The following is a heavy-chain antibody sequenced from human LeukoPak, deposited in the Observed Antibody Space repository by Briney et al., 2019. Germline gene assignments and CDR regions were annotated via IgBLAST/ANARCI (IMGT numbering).Heavy chain of an antibody. CDR3: AKDSPVIAVAGTSLCYYYGMDV. J-gene: IGHJ6*02. D-gene: IGHD6-19*01. V-gene: IGHV3-23*01. Sequence: PGGSLRLSCAASGFTFSSYAMSWVRQAPGKGLEWVSAISGSGGSTYYADSVKGRFTISRDNSKSTLYLQMNSLRAEDTAVYYCAKDSPVIAVAGTSLCYYYGMDVWGQGTTVTVSS. CDR2: ISGSGGST. CDR1: GFTFSSYA.